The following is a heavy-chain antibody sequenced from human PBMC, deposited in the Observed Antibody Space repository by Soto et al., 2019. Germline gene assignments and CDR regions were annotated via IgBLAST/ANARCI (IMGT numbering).Heavy chain of an antibody. CDR1: GFTFDDYA. D-gene: IGHD3-22*01. J-gene: IGHJ4*02. CDR2: ISWNSGSI. Sequence: GGSLRLSCAASGFTFDDYAMHWVRQAPGKGLEWVSGISWNSGSIGYADSVKGRFTISRGNAKNSLYLQMNSLRAEDTALYYCAKDIGHYDSSGYDFDYWGQGTLVTVSS. V-gene: IGHV3-9*01. CDR3: AKDIGHYDSSGYDFDY.